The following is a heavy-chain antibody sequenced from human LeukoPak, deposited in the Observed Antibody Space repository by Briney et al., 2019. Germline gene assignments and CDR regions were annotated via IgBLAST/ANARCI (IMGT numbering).Heavy chain of an antibody. D-gene: IGHD3-22*01. Sequence: ASVKVSCKASGYTFTSYDINWVRQATGQGLEWMGWMNPNSGNTGYAQKFQGRVTMTRNTSISTAYMELSSLRSEDTAVYYCARGHGVLYYFDSSGSVFDYWGQGALVTVSS. CDR2: MNPNSGNT. CDR3: ARGHGVLYYFDSSGSVFDY. J-gene: IGHJ4*02. V-gene: IGHV1-8*01. CDR1: GYTFTSYD.